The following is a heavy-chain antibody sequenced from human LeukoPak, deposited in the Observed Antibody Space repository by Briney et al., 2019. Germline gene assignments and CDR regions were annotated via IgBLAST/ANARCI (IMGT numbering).Heavy chain of an antibody. CDR2: INHSGST. Sequence: PSETLSLTCAVYGESFSDFYWSWIRQPPGKGLEWIGEINHSGSTNYNPSLKTRATISVDASKKQFSLKVTSVTAADTAVYYCAKDRLLNCRGDCYIFDYWGQGTVVTVSS. CDR3: AKDRLLNCRGDCYIFDY. V-gene: IGHV4-34*01. D-gene: IGHD2-21*02. CDR1: GESFSDFY. J-gene: IGHJ4*02.